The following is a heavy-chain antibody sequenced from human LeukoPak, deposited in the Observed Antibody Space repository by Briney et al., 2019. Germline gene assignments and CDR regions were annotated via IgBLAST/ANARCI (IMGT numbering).Heavy chain of an antibody. D-gene: IGHD3-22*01. CDR3: ARDDPVRDSSGLIDY. J-gene: IGHJ4*02. CDR1: GDTFSSYA. Sequence: ASVKVSCKASGDTFSSYAISWVRQAPGQGLEWMGRIIPILGIANYAQKFQGRVTITADKSTSIAYMELSSLRSEDTAVYYCARDDPVRDSSGLIDYWGQGTLVTVSS. CDR2: IIPILGIA. V-gene: IGHV1-69*04.